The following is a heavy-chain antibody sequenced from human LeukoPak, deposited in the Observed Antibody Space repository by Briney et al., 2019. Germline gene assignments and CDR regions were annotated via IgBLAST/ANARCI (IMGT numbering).Heavy chain of an antibody. CDR3: AKDTYSSSLTGFDY. V-gene: IGHV3-9*01. Sequence: GGSLRLSCAASGFTFDDYAMHWVRQAPGKGLEWVSGISWISGSIGYADSVKGRFTISRDNAKNPLYLQMNSLRAEDTALYYCAKDTYSSSLTGFDYWGQGTLVTVSS. D-gene: IGHD6-6*01. CDR1: GFTFDDYA. J-gene: IGHJ4*02. CDR2: ISWISGSI.